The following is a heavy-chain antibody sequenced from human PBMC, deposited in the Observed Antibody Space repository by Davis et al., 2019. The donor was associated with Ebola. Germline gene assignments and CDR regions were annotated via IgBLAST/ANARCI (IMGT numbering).Heavy chain of an antibody. CDR2: IGTAGDT. CDR1: GFTLSRYD. Sequence: GESLKISCAASGFTLSRYDMHWVRQATGKGLEWVSSIGTAGDTYYPGSVKGRFTISRENANNYLYLQMNSLRAEDPAVYYCARGAQLLSFDPWGQGTLVTVSS. CDR3: ARGAQLLSFDP. J-gene: IGHJ5*02. D-gene: IGHD2-2*01. V-gene: IGHV3-13*01.